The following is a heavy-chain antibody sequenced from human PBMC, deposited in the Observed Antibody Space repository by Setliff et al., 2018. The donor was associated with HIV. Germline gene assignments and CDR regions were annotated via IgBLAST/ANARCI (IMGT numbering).Heavy chain of an antibody. CDR2: IYYSGST. Sequence: LRLSCAASGFTFSDYYMSWIRQAPGKGLEWIGYIYYSGSTSYNPSLKSQVAISVDTSKNQFSLRLLSVTAADTAVYYCARGNVYGGLERYNWFDPWGRGTLVTVSS. CDR3: ARGNVYGGLERYNWFDP. V-gene: IGHV4-31*02. CDR1: GFTFSDYY. J-gene: IGHJ5*02. D-gene: IGHD2-15*01.